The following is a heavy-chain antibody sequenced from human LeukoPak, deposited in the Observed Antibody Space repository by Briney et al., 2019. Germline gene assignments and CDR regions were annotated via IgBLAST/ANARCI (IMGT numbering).Heavy chain of an antibody. CDR2: IVPILKTP. V-gene: IGHV1-69*13. Sequence: ASVKVSCKASGDTFNTYSFSWVRQAPGQGLEWMGGIVPILKTPNYPQRFQGRVTITADESTRTVYMELTSLKSEDTAIYYCANIMGMAPLDHWGQGTLVTVSS. CDR1: GDTFNTYS. D-gene: IGHD1-26*01. J-gene: IGHJ4*02. CDR3: ANIMGMAPLDH.